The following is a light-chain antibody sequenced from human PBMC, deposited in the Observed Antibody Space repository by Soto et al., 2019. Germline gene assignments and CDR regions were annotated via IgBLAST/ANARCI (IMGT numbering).Light chain of an antibody. CDR2: AAS. CDR1: QGISSY. J-gene: IGKJ4*01. Sequence: DIQMTQSPSFLSASVGDRVTITCRASQGISSYLAWYQQKPGKAPKLLIYAASSLQSGVPSRFSGSGSETEFTLSISSLQPEGFATYFCQQIYSAPLTFGGGTKVDIK. V-gene: IGKV1-39*01. CDR3: QQIYSAPLT.